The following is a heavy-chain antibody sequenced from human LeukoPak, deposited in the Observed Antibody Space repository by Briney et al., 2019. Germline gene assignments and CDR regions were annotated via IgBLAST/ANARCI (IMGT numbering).Heavy chain of an antibody. D-gene: IGHD6-6*01. CDR2: IYYPGST. CDR1: GGSISSLY. J-gene: IGHJ4*02. V-gene: IGHV4-59*08. CDR3: ARHRAYSSSSPFDY. Sequence: PSETLSLTCSVSGGSISSLYWSWIRQPPGKGLEWIGYIYYPGSTNYNPSLRGRVTMFVDMSKNQFSLRLSSVTAADTAVYYCARHRAYSSSSPFDYWGQGTLVTVSS.